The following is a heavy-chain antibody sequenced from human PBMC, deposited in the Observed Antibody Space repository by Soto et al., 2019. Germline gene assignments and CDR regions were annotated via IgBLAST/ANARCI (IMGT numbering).Heavy chain of an antibody. CDR3: TRHLLWFGELSPYYGMDV. D-gene: IGHD3-10*01. V-gene: IGHV3-73*01. CDR1: GFTFSGSA. Sequence: PGGSLRLSCAASGFTFSGSAMHWVRQASGKGLEWVGHIRSKANSYATAYAASVKGRFTISRDDSKNTAYLQMNSLKTEDTAVYYCTRHLLWFGELSPYYGMDVWGQGTTVTVSS. CDR2: IRSKANSYAT. J-gene: IGHJ6*02.